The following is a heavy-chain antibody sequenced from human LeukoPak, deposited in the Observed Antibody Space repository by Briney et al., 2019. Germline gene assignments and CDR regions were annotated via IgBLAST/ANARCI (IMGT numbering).Heavy chain of an antibody. CDR3: AKDHPYSSGWYSYLGGEPNWFDP. CDR1: GFTFSSYG. Sequence: GGSLRLSCAASGFTFSSYGMHWVRQAPGKGLEWVAFIRYDGSNKYYADSVKGRFTISRDNSKNTLYLQMNSLRAEDTAVYYCAKDHPYSSGWYSYLGGEPNWFDPWGQGTLVTVSS. J-gene: IGHJ5*02. CDR2: IRYDGSNK. D-gene: IGHD6-19*01. V-gene: IGHV3-30*02.